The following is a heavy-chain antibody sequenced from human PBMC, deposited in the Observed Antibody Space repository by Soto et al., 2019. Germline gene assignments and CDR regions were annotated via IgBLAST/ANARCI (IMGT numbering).Heavy chain of an antibody. CDR2: IRSKANSYAT. J-gene: IGHJ4*02. D-gene: IGHD1-26*01. V-gene: IGHV3-73*02. CDR3: TRRAGAASTGIDY. CDR1: GFTFSGSA. Sequence: EVQLVESGGGLVQPGGSLKLSCAASGFTFSGSAMHWVRQASGKGLEWVGRIRSKANSYATAYAASVKGRFTISRDDSKNTAYLQMNSLKTEDTAVYYCTRRAGAASTGIDYWGQGTLVTVSS.